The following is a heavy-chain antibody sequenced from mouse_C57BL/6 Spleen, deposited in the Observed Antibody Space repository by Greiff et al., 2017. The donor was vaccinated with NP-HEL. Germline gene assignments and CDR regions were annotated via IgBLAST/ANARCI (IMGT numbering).Heavy chain of an antibody. J-gene: IGHJ2*01. CDR2: IYPGDGDT. Sequence: QVQLKESGPELVKPGASVKISCKASGYAFSSSWMNWVKQRPGKGLEWIGRIYPGDGDTNYNGKFKGKATLTADKSSSTAYMQLSSLTSEDSAVYFCARSGNWDLRDYFDYWGQGTTLTVSS. V-gene: IGHV1-82*01. CDR1: GYAFSSSW. D-gene: IGHD4-1*01. CDR3: ARSGNWDLRDYFDY.